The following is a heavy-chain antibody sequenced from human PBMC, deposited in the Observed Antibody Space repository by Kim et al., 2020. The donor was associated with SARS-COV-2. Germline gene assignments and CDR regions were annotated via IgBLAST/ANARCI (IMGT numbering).Heavy chain of an antibody. D-gene: IGHD1-26*01. CDR3: AKVRAGAYGMDV. CDR2: VVGGGSSA. CDR1: GFTFSHYA. Sequence: VSLRLSCAASGFTFSHYAMNWVRQVSGKGLDWVSSVVGGGSSAYYADSVKGRFTISRDNSKNILYLQMNSLRAEDTAIYYCAKVRAGAYGMDVWGQGTAVTVSS. V-gene: IGHV3-23*01. J-gene: IGHJ6*02.